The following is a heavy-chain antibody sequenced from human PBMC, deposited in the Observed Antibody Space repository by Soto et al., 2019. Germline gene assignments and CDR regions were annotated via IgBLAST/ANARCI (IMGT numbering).Heavy chain of an antibody. CDR2: IKSKTDGGER. CDR3: VEGWNDF. J-gene: IGHJ4*02. Sequence: EVQLVESGGDLVEPGGSLRLSCVTSGFMFSSAWMSWVRQAPGKGLEWVGRIKSKTDGGERDYAAPVNGRFSISRDDTKRTLYLQMHSLRADDTALYYCVEGWNDFWGQGTLVTVSS. V-gene: IGHV3-15*01. CDR1: GFMFSSAW. D-gene: IGHD1-1*01.